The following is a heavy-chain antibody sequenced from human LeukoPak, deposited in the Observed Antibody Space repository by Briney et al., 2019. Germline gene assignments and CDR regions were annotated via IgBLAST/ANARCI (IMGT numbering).Heavy chain of an antibody. V-gene: IGHV3-21*04. CDR2: ISSSSSYI. CDR1: GFTFSSYS. Sequence: GGSLRLSCAASGFTFSSYSMNWVRQAPGKGLEWVSSISSSSSYIYYADSVKGRFTISRDNSKNTLYLQMNSLRAEDTAVYYCAKYHSNYAFSSYYFDYWGQGTLVTVSS. J-gene: IGHJ4*02. D-gene: IGHD4-11*01. CDR3: AKYHSNYAFSSYYFDY.